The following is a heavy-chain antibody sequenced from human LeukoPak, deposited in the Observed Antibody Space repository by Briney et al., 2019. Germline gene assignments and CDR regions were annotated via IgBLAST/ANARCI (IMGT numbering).Heavy chain of an antibody. CDR3: ARHGTGYDILTGYYFLGCFDY. CDR2: IYHSGST. Sequence: SETLSLTCAVSGGSISSSNWWSWVRQPPGKGLEWIGEIYHSGSTNYSPSLKSRVTISVDKSKNQFSLKLSSVTAADTAVYYCARHGTGYDILTGYYFLGCFDYWGQGTLVTVSS. V-gene: IGHV4-4*02. D-gene: IGHD3-9*01. J-gene: IGHJ4*02. CDR1: GGSISSSNW.